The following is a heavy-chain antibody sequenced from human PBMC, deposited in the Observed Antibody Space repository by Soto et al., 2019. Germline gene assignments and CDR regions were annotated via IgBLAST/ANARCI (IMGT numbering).Heavy chain of an antibody. CDR2: INHSGST. CDR1: GGSFSDYY. D-gene: IGHD3-3*01. CDR3: ARGHSTFTYYDFGS. Sequence: QVHLQQWGAGLLKPSETLSLTCAVSGGSFSDYYWSWIRQSPGKGLEWIGEINHSGSTNYNPSLKSRVIISIDTYRRQFSLKLSSVTAADTAVYYCARGHSTFTYYDFGSWGQGTQVTVSS. J-gene: IGHJ4*02. V-gene: IGHV4-34*01.